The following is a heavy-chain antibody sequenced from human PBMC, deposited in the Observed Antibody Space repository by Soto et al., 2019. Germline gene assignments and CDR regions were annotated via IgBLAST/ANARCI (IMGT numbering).Heavy chain of an antibody. D-gene: IGHD3-16*02. CDR3: AKEGIYDYVWGSYRYTPFDY. CDR2: ISYDGSNK. V-gene: IGHV3-30*18. Sequence: SLRLSCAASGFTFSIYGMHWVRQAPGKGLEWVAVISYDGSNKYYADSVKGRFTISRDNSKNTLYLQMNSLRAEDTAVYYCAKEGIYDYVWGSYRYTPFDYWGQGTLVTVSS. J-gene: IGHJ4*02. CDR1: GFTFSIYG.